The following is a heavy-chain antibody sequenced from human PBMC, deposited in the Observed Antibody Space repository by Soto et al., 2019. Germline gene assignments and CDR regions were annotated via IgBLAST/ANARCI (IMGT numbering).Heavy chain of an antibody. CDR2: ISYDGSNK. D-gene: IGHD3-22*01. CDR1: GFTFSSYA. V-gene: IGHV3-30-3*01. Sequence: GGSLRLSCAASGFTFSSYAMHWVRQAPGKGLEWVAVISYDGSNKYYADSVKGRFTISRDNSKNTLYLQMNSLRAEDTAVYYCARDYGITMIVAHAFDIWGQGTMVTVSS. CDR3: ARDYGITMIVAHAFDI. J-gene: IGHJ3*02.